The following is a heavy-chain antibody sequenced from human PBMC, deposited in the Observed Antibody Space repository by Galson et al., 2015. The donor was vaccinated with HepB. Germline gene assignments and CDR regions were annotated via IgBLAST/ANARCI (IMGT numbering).Heavy chain of an antibody. CDR1: GFTFSTYS. V-gene: IGHV3-33*08. CDR2: IWYDGSRK. D-gene: IGHD3-10*01. CDR3: ARTTMVRGVYYYYAMDV. Sequence: SLRLSCAASGFTFSTYSMHWVRQAPGKGLEWVSLIWYDGSRKYYADSVKGRFTISRDNSKNTLYLQMNSLGAEDTAVYYCARTTMVRGVYYYYAMDVWGQGTAVTVSS. J-gene: IGHJ6*02.